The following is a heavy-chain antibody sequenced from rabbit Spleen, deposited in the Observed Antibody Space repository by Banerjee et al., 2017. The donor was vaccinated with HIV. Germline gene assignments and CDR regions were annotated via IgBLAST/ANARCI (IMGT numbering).Heavy chain of an antibody. D-gene: IGHD8-1*01. V-gene: IGHV1S40*01. CDR1: GFSFSSGYD. CDR3: ARDAGTSFSTYGMDL. J-gene: IGHJ6*01. CDR2: IYAGSSGST. Sequence: QSLEESGGGLVKPGASLTLTCKASGFSFSSGYDMCWVRQAPGKGLEWIACIYAGSSGSTYSASWAKGRFTISKTSSTTVTLQMTSLTAADTATYFCARDAGTSFSTYGMDLWGPGTLVTV.